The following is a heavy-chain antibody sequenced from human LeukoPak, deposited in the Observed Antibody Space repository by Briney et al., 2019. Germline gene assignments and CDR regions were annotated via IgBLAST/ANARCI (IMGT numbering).Heavy chain of an antibody. CDR2: IYTSGST. D-gene: IGHD3-22*01. Sequence: PSETLSLTCTVSGGSISSYYWSWLRPPAGKGLDWIGRIYTSGSTNYNPSLKSRVTMSVDTSKNQFSLKLSSVTAADTAVYYCARDPLYYDSSGYLFSWGQGTLVTVSS. J-gene: IGHJ4*02. CDR1: GGSISSYY. V-gene: IGHV4-4*07. CDR3: ARDPLYYDSSGYLFS.